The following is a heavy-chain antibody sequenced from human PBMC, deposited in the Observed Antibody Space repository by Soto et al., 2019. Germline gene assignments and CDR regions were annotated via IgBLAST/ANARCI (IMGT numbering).Heavy chain of an antibody. CDR1: GFTFSSYW. J-gene: IGHJ6*01. D-gene: IGHD6-19*01. CDR2: IKQDGSEK. CDR3: ARELKTGYSSGWFLDYYYYGMDV. Sequence: EVQLVESGGGLVQPGGSLRLSCAASGFTFSSYWMSWVRQAPGKGLEWVANIKQDGSEKYYVDSVKGRFTISRDNAKNSLYLQMNSLRAEDTAVYYCARELKTGYSSGWFLDYYYYGMDVW. V-gene: IGHV3-7*01.